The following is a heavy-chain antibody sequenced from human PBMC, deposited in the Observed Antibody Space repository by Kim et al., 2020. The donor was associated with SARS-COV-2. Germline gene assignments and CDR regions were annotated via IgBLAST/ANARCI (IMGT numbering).Heavy chain of an antibody. J-gene: IGHJ4*02. CDR1: GFTLNSYG. V-gene: IGHV3-23*01. CDR3: ARSPRLCDY. CDR2: ISGSGVIT. Sequence: GGSLRLSCAASGFTLNSYGMGWVRQAPGKGLEWVSSISGSGVITYNADSVKGRFTISRDSSKNTLYLQMNILRAEDTAVYYCARSPRLCDYWGQGTLVTVSS.